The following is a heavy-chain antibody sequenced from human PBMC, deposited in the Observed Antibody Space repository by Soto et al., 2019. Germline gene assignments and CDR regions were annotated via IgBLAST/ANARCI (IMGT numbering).Heavy chain of an antibody. J-gene: IGHJ1*01. Sequence: QVQLVQSGGEVKKPGASVTVSCKASGYTFINYHITWVRQAPGQGLEWMAWINTYNGMTDYAQTFQGRVTMTTDTPTSTADLEQWCLGSYEPGVYFCATAPRRESASDWRQGTLDSVA. D-gene: IGHD2-21*02. CDR3: ATAPRRESASD. CDR2: INTYNGMT. CDR1: GYTFINYH. V-gene: IGHV1-18*01.